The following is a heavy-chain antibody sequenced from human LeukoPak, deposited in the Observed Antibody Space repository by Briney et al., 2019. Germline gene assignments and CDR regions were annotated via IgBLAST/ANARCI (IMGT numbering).Heavy chain of an antibody. J-gene: IGHJ4*02. CDR3: ARVVDDSRSDYFDY. CDR2: IIPILGIA. Sequence: SVKVSCKASGGTFSSYAISWVRQASGQGLEWMGRIIPILGIANYAQKFQGRVTITADKSTSTAYMELSSLRSEDTAVYYCARVVDDSRSDYFDYWGQGTLVTVSS. D-gene: IGHD3-22*01. V-gene: IGHV1-69*04. CDR1: GGTFSSYA.